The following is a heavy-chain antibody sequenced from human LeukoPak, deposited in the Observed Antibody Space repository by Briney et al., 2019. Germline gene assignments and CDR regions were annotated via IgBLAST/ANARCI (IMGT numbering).Heavy chain of an antibody. J-gene: IGHJ2*01. D-gene: IGHD4-17*01. Sequence: TGGSLRLSCAASGFTVSSNYMSWVRQAPGKGLEWVSVIYSGGSTYYADSVKGRFTISRDNSKNTLYLQMDSLRAEDTAVYYCARAHGDPYWYFDLWGRGTLVTVSS. V-gene: IGHV3-53*01. CDR1: GFTVSSNY. CDR3: ARAHGDPYWYFDL. CDR2: IYSGGST.